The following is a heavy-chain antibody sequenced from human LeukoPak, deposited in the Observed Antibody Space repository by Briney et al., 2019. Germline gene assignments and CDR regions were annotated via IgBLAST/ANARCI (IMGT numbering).Heavy chain of an antibody. CDR1: GFTFSDAW. V-gene: IGHV3-15*01. CDR3: TTDLPRYYYYYMDV. CDR2: IKSKTDGGTT. J-gene: IGHJ6*03. Sequence: KSGGSLRLSCAASGFTFSDAWMSWVRQAPGKGLEWVGRIKSKTDGGTTDYAAPVKGRFTISRDDSKNTLYLQMNSLKTEDTALYYCTTDLPRYYYYYMDVWGKGTTVTVSS.